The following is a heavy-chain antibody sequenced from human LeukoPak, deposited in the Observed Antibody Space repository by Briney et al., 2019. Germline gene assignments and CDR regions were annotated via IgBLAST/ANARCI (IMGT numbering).Heavy chain of an antibody. Sequence: GGSLTLSCAASGFTFSSYGMHWVRQAPGKGLEWVAVISYDGSNKYYADSVKGRFTISRDNSKNTLYLQMNSLRADDTAVYYCAKLESNFDYWGQGTLVTVSS. V-gene: IGHV3-30*18. CDR2: ISYDGSNK. CDR1: GFTFSSYG. CDR3: AKLESNFDY. J-gene: IGHJ4*02. D-gene: IGHD1-1*01.